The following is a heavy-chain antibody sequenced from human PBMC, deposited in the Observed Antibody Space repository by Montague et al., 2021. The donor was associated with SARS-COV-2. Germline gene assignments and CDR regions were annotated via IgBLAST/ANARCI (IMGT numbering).Heavy chain of an antibody. Sequence: SETLSLTCAVSSGSFRGYYWSWTRQPPGKGLEWIGEINHSGSTTYNPSLESRVSISVDTSNKQFSLKVTSVTAADTAAYYCARLGAITLVRGITKADFSNYGMDVWGQGTTVTVSS. CDR1: SGSFRGYY. CDR2: INHSGST. V-gene: IGHV4-34*01. CDR3: ARLGAITLVRGITKADFSNYGMDV. D-gene: IGHD3-10*01. J-gene: IGHJ6*02.